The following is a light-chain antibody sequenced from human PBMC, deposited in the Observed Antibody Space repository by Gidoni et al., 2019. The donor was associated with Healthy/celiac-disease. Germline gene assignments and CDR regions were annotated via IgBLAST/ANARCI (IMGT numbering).Light chain of an antibody. CDR1: QSISSY. CDR2: AAS. J-gene: IGKJ1*01. V-gene: IGKV1-39*01. CDR3: QQSYSTLTWT. Sequence: DIQMTQSTSALSASVGDRVTITCRASQSISSYLHWYQQKPGKAPKLLIYAASSSKSGVPSRFSGSGSGTDFTLTISSLQPEDFATYYCQQSYSTLTWTFGQGTKVEIK.